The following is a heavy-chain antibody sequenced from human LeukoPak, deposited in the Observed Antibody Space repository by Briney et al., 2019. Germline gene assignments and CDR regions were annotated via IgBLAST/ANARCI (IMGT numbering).Heavy chain of an antibody. V-gene: IGHV4-4*08. J-gene: IGHJ4*02. CDR1: GDSISSDY. Sequence: SETLSLTCNVSGDSISSDYWSWIRQPPGKGLEWIGRIYTSGSTNYNPSLKSRVTISVDTSKNQFSLKLSSVTAADTAVYYCARDRGYGDYPDYFDYWGQGTLVTVSS. CDR3: ARDRGYGDYPDYFDY. CDR2: IYTSGST. D-gene: IGHD4-17*01.